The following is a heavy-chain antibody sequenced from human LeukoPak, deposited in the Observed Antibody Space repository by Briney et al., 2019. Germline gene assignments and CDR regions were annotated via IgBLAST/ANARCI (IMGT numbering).Heavy chain of an antibody. Sequence: GGSLRLSCAASGLTFSSYEMNWLRQAPGKGLELGSYISSSGITIYYADSVKGGFTISRDNAKNSLYLQMNSLRAEDTAVYYCARASTPGDYWGQGTLVTASS. CDR3: ARASTPGDY. CDR1: GLTFSSYE. CDR2: ISSSGITI. D-gene: IGHD5/OR15-5a*01. J-gene: IGHJ4*02. V-gene: IGHV3-48*03.